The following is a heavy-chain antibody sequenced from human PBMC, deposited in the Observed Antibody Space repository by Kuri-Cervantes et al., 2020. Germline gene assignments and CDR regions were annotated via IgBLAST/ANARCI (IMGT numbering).Heavy chain of an antibody. CDR2: ISGSGGST. V-gene: IGHV3-23*01. CDR3: ARGVYDSSGYYYYYYMDV. D-gene: IGHD3-22*01. CDR1: GFTFSSYA. J-gene: IGHJ6*03. Sequence: GESLKISCAASGFTFSSYAMSWVRQAPGKGLEWVSAISGSGGSTYYADSVKGRFTISRDNSKNTLYLQMNSLRAEDTAVYYCARGVYDSSGYYYYYYMDVWGKGTTVTVSS.